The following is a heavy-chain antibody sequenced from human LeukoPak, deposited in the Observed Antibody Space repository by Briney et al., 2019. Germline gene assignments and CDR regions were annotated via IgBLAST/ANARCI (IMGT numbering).Heavy chain of an antibody. J-gene: IGHJ3*02. CDR1: GFTFSSYA. V-gene: IGHV3-23*01. CDR2: ISGSGGST. Sequence: PGGSLRLSCAASGFTFSSYAMSWVRQAPGKGLEWVSAISGSGGSTYYAASVKGRFTISGDNSKNTLYLQMNSLRAEDTAVYYCAKVLITYYYDSRGYPDAFDIWGQGTMVTVSS. D-gene: IGHD3-22*01. CDR3: AKVLITYYYDSRGYPDAFDI.